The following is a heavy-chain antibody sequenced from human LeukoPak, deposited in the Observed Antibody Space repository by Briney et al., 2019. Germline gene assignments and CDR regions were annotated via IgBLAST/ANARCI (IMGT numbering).Heavy chain of an antibody. J-gene: IGHJ4*02. V-gene: IGHV1-58*02. CDR2: IVVGSGNT. D-gene: IGHD3-22*01. Sequence: ASVKVSCKASGYTFTSYDINWVRQATGQGLEWIGWIVVGSGNTNYAQKFQERVTITRDMSTSTAYMELSSLRSEDTAVYYCAADPGGIYYDSSGPNLDYWGQGTLVTVSS. CDR1: GYTFTSYD. CDR3: AADPGGIYYDSSGPNLDY.